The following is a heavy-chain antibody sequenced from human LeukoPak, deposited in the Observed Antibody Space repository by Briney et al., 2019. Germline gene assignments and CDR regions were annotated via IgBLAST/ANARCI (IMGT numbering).Heavy chain of an antibody. V-gene: IGHV3-30*01. CDR2: ISYDGSNK. Sequence: PGGSLRLSCAASGFTFSSYAMHWVRQAPGKGLEWEAVISYDGSNKYYADSVKGRFTISRDNSKNTLYLQKNSLRAEDTAVYYCARDRATIKIFDYWGQGTLVTVSS. CDR1: GFTFSSYA. D-gene: IGHD5-24*01. J-gene: IGHJ4*02. CDR3: ARDRATIKIFDY.